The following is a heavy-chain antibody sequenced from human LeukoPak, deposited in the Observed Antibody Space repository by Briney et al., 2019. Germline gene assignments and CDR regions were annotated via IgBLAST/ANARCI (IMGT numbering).Heavy chain of an antibody. Sequence: GGSLRLSCAASGFTFSSNAMSWVRQAPGKGLEWVSIISGSGGSTYYADSVKGRFTISRDNSKNTLYLQMNNLRAEDTAIYHCAKDLSSYSYFDYWGQGTLVTVSS. CDR1: GFTFSSNA. CDR3: AKDLSSYSYFDY. V-gene: IGHV3-23*01. J-gene: IGHJ4*02. D-gene: IGHD2-15*01. CDR2: ISGSGGST.